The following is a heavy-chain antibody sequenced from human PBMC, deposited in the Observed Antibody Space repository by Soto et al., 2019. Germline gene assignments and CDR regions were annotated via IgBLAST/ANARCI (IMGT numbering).Heavy chain of an antibody. V-gene: IGHV3-7*03. D-gene: IGHD4-4*01. CDR2: IKQDGSEK. CDR1: GFTFSSYW. Sequence: EVQLVESGGGLVQPGGSPRLSCAASGFTFSSYWMSWVRQAPGKGLEWVANIKQDGSEKYYVDSVKGRFTISRDNAKNSLYLQMNSLRAEDTAVYYCARDFRGYSKSLYYYYGMDVWGQGTTVTVSS. CDR3: ARDFRGYSKSLYYYYGMDV. J-gene: IGHJ6*02.